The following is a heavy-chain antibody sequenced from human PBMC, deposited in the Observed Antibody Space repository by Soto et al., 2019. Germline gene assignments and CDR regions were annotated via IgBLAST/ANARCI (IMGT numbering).Heavy chain of an antibody. D-gene: IGHD5-12*01. CDR2: FYKTGTT. Sequence: QVQLQESGPGLVKPSETLSLTCSVSGASISSYYWNWVRQPPGKGLEWIGYFYKTGTTNSHPSLKSRVTISSDTSQNQLSLRLTSVTAADTAVYFCAKSLVATHGMAYYYYMDVWGKGTTVTVSS. J-gene: IGHJ6*03. V-gene: IGHV4-59*01. CDR3: AKSLVATHGMAYYYYMDV. CDR1: GASISSYY.